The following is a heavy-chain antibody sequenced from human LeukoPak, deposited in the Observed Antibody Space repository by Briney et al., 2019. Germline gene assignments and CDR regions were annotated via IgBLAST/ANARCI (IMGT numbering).Heavy chain of an antibody. V-gene: IGHV1-69*13. J-gene: IGHJ5*02. CDR1: GGTFSSYA. CDR2: IIPIFGAA. CDR3: ARDAPRKYGDLWFDP. D-gene: IGHD4-17*01. Sequence: VKVSCKASGGTFSSYAISWVRQAPGQGLEWMGGIIPIFGAANYAQKFQGRVTITADESTSTAYMELSSLRSEDTAVYYCARDAPRKYGDLWFDPWGQGTLVTVSS.